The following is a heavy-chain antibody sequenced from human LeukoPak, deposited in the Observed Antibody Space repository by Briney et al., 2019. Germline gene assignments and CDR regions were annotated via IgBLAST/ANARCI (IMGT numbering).Heavy chain of an antibody. V-gene: IGHV4-59*01. J-gene: IGHJ5*02. CDR1: GGSISSYY. D-gene: IGHD3-22*01. Sequence: PSETLSLTCTVSGGSISSYYWSWIRQPPGKGLECIGYIYYSGSTNYNPSLKSRVTISVDTSKNQFSLKLSSVTAADTAVYYCARGAYYYDSSGFAHWFDPWGQGTLVTVSS. CDR2: IYYSGST. CDR3: ARGAYYYDSSGFAHWFDP.